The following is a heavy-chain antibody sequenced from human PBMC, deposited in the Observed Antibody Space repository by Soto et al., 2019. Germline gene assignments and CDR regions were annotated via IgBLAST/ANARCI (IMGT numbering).Heavy chain of an antibody. CDR1: GFTFTAYS. CDR2: ITSGRTYI. D-gene: IGHD6-19*01. J-gene: IGHJ4*02. V-gene: IGHV3-21*01. CDR3: ARGEYSSAFDY. Sequence: PGGFLRLSCAASGFTFTAYSMNWVRQAPGKGLEWVSTITSGRTYIYYADSVKGRVTISRDNAKKLLYLQLTTLRAEDTAVYYCARGEYSSAFDYWGQGALVTVSS.